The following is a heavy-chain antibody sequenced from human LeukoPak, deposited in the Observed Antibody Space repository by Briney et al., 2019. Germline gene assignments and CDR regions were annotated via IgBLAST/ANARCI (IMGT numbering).Heavy chain of an antibody. CDR2: ISYSGST. J-gene: IGHJ5*02. CDR3: ARDGSSWSRTFDP. D-gene: IGHD6-13*01. Sequence: PSETLSLTCTVSGASISNYYWNWIWQPPGKGLEWIGYISYSGSTYYNPSLKSRVTISLDTSKNQFSLKVSSVTAADTSVYYCARDGSSWSRTFDPWGQGTLVTVSS. V-gene: IGHV4-59*01. CDR1: GASISNYY.